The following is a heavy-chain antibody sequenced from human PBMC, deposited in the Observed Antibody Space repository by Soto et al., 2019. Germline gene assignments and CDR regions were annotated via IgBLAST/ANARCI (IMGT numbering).Heavy chain of an antibody. Sequence: WASVKVSCKASGGTFNSYGLNWVRQAPGRGLEWMGGIVPVFGIANYAQKFEGRVTITADGSTNTVYMELSSLRSEDTAVYYCARGFGVGSSPYGMDVWGQGTTVTVSS. V-gene: IGHV1-69*13. CDR1: GGTFNSYG. D-gene: IGHD3-3*01. J-gene: IGHJ6*02. CDR3: ARGFGVGSSPYGMDV. CDR2: IVPVFGIA.